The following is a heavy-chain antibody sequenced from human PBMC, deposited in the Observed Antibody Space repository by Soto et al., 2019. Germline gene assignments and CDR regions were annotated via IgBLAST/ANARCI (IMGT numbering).Heavy chain of an antibody. V-gene: IGHV4-30-2*01. Sequence: KSSETLSLTXAVSGGSISSGGYAWSWIRQPPGKGREGIGYIEHSGSTYYNPSPKSRVTISVDRSKNQFSLKLSSVTAADTAVYYCARVQRGDYVSRRGLSGGAFDYWGQGTLVTVSS. CDR1: GGSISSGGYA. CDR2: IEHSGST. J-gene: IGHJ4*02. D-gene: IGHD4-17*01. CDR3: ARVQRGDYVSRRGLSGGAFDY.